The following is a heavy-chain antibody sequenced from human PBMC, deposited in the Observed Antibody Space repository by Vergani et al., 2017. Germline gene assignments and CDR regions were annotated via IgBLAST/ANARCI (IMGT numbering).Heavy chain of an antibody. J-gene: IGHJ5*02. Sequence: QVQLHESGPGLVKPSQTLSLTCTVSGGSITSGSFYWSWMRQPAGKGLAWIGQIHSSGTTNYNPSLKSRVTLSVDTSKNQLSLRMTYVTAADTAVYYCARASWTSELRGVYWFDTWGQGTLVSVSS. D-gene: IGHD3-10*01. CDR3: ARASWTSELRGVYWFDT. CDR1: GGSITSGSFY. CDR2: IHSSGTT. V-gene: IGHV4-61*02.